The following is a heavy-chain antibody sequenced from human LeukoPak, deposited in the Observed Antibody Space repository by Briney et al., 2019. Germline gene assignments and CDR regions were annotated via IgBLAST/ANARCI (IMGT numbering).Heavy chain of an antibody. CDR1: GFTFSNYA. D-gene: IGHD7-27*01. Sequence: GGSLRLSCAASGFTFSNYAMTWVRQAPGKGLEWVSAISDSGGTTYYADSVKGRFTISRDNSENTLYLQMNSLKDEDTAVYYCAKRSTGVWGRGSLVTVSS. CDR2: ISDSGGTT. J-gene: IGHJ4*02. V-gene: IGHV3-23*01. CDR3: AKRSTGV.